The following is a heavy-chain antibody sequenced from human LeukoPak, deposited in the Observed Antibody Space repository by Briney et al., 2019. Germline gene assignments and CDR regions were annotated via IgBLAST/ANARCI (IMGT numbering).Heavy chain of an antibody. CDR1: GFTFSDYY. CDR3: ARGARVAARRYFDY. Sequence: AGGSLRLSCAASGFTFSDYYMSWIRQAPGKGLEWVSYISSSGSTIYYADSVKGRFTISRDNAKNSLYLQMNSLRAEDTAVYYCARGARVAARRYFDYWGQGTLVTVSS. V-gene: IGHV3-11*04. CDR2: ISSSGSTI. J-gene: IGHJ4*02. D-gene: IGHD6-6*01.